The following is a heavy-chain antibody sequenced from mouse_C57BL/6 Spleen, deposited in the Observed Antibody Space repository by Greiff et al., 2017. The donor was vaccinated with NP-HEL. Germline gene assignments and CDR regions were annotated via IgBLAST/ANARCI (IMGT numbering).Heavy chain of an antibody. D-gene: IGHD3-1*01. CDR2: ISDGGSYT. V-gene: IGHV5-4*03. CDR3: ARGLYYCDY. Sequence: EVMLVESGGGLVKPGGSLKLSCAASGFTFSSYAMSWVRQTPEKRLEWVATISDGGSYTYYPDNVKGRFTLSRDNAKNNLYLQMSHLKSEDTAMYYGARGLYYCDYWGQGTTLTVSS. J-gene: IGHJ2*01. CDR1: GFTFSSYA.